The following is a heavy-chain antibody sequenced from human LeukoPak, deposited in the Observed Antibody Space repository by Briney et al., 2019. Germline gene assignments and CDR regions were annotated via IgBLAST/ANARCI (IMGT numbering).Heavy chain of an antibody. D-gene: IGHD3-22*01. J-gene: IGHJ4*02. CDR1: GGSFSGYY. CDR3: ASGSYYYDSSGYYTTFDY. CDR2: INHSGST. Sequence: SETLSLTCAVYGGSFSGYYWSWIRQPPGKGLEWIGEINHSGSTNYNPSLKSRVTISVDTSKNQFSLKLSSVTAADTAVYYCASGSYYYDSSGYYTTFDYWGQGTLVTVSS. V-gene: IGHV4-34*01.